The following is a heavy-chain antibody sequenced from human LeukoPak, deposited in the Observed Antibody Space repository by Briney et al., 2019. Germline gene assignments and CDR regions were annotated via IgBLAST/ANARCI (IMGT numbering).Heavy chain of an antibody. Sequence: ASVKVSCKASGYTFTSYYMHWVRQAPGQGLEWMGWINPNSGGTNYAQKFQGRVTMTRDTSISTAYMELSRLRSDDTAVYYCAREARVQLERLGYWGQGTLVTVSS. V-gene: IGHV1-2*02. J-gene: IGHJ4*02. D-gene: IGHD1-1*01. CDR2: INPNSGGT. CDR3: AREARVQLERLGY. CDR1: GYTFTSYY.